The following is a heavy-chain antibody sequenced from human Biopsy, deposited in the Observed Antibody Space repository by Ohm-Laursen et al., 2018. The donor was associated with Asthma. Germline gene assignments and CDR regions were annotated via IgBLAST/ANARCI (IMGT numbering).Heavy chain of an antibody. J-gene: IGHJ6*02. CDR1: GGTFSNFA. CDR3: ARCQVGYSSGWSLLLKKIYYSGMDV. D-gene: IGHD6-19*01. CDR2: IMTVFGTT. Sequence: ASVKVSCKAPGGTFSNFANSWVRQAPGQGLEWLGGIMTVFGTTNYAQKFQGRVTITADESTSTAYMEVTSLRSEDTAIYYCARCQVGYSSGWSLLLKKIYYSGMDVWGQGTAVTVSS. V-gene: IGHV1-69*13.